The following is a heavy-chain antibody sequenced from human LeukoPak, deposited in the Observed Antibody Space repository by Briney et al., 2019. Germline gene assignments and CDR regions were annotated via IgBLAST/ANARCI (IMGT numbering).Heavy chain of an antibody. CDR1: GYTFTGYY. CDR2: INPNSGDT. V-gene: IGHV1-2*02. Sequence: ASVKVSCKASGYTFTGYYMHWVRQALGQGLEWMGWINPNSGDTNYAQKFQGRVTMTTDTSTSTAYMELRSLRSDDTAVYYCARNERITIFGVVSDSYMDVWGKGTTVTVSS. CDR3: ARNERITIFGVVSDSYMDV. D-gene: IGHD3-3*01. J-gene: IGHJ6*03.